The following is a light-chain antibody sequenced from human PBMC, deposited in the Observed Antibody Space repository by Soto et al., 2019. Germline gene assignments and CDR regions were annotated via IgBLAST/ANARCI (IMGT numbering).Light chain of an antibody. CDR1: NSDFGGYNY. CDR2: DVS. V-gene: IGLV2-14*01. J-gene: IGLJ2*01. CDR3: SSYTSSSTLPV. Sequence: QTVLTQSSSVSGSPGQLITIPCTGTNSDFGGYNYVPWYQRHPGKAPKLMIYDVSNRPSGVSNRFSGSKSGNTASLTISGPQAEDEADYYCSSYTSSSTLPVFGGGTKVTVL.